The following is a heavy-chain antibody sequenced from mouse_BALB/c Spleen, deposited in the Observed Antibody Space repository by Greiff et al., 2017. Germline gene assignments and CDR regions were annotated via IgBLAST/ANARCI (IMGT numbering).Heavy chain of an antibody. CDR3: ARTARAPAWFAY. Sequence: VQLQQSGAELMKPGASVKISCKATGYTFSSYWIEWVKQRPGHGLEWIGEILPGSGSTNYNEKFKGKATFTADTSSNTAYMQLSSLTSEDSAVYYCARTARAPAWFAYWGQGTLVTVSA. J-gene: IGHJ3*01. V-gene: IGHV1-9*01. D-gene: IGHD3-1*01. CDR2: ILPGSGST. CDR1: GYTFSSYW.